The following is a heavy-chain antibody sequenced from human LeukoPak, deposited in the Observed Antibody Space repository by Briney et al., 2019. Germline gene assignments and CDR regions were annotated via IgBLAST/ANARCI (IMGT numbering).Heavy chain of an antibody. D-gene: IGHD2-15*01. CDR3: AIIGSRDAFDI. Sequence: PSETLSLTCTVSGGSISSSSYYWGWTCQPPGKGLEWIGSIHYSGSTNYNPSLKSRDTISVDTSKNQFSLKLSSVTAADTAVYYCAIIGSRDAFDIWGQGTMVTVSS. CDR1: GGSISSSSYY. V-gene: IGHV4-39*07. CDR2: IHYSGST. J-gene: IGHJ3*02.